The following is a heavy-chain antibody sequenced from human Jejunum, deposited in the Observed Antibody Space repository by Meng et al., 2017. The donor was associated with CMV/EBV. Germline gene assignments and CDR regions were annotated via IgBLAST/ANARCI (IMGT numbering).Heavy chain of an antibody. V-gene: IGHV3-64*02. CDR2: ISDNGGST. CDR1: FTFSRYS. Sequence: FTFSRYSMHWVRQASGKGLKYVSTISDNGGSTYYADSVKGRFTISRDNSKNTLYLQMGSLRAEEMAVCYCARGQSGSYPFNWFDPWGQGTLVTVSS. CDR3: ARGQSGSYPFNWFDP. J-gene: IGHJ5*02. D-gene: IGHD1-26*01.